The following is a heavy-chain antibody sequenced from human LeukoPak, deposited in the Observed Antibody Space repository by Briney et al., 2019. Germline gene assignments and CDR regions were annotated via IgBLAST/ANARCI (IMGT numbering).Heavy chain of an antibody. D-gene: IGHD2-15*01. J-gene: IGHJ4*02. V-gene: IGHV4-34*01. Sequence: SGTLSLTCAVYGGSFSGYYWSWIRQPPGKGLEWIGEINHSGSTNYNPSLKSRVTISVDTSKNQFSLKLSSVTAADTAVYYCARMVVAAINFDYWGQGTLVTVSS. CDR1: GGSFSGYY. CDR3: ARMVVAAINFDY. CDR2: INHSGST.